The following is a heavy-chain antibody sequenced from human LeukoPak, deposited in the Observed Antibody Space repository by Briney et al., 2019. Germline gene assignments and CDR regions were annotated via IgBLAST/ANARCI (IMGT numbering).Heavy chain of an antibody. CDR2: INHSGST. CDR3: ARGGGFFFQTSSVAFDI. Sequence: GSLRLSCAASRFTFSSFAINWVRQAPGKGLEWIGEINHSGSTNYNPSLKSRVTISVDTSKNQFSLKLSSVTAADTAVYYCARGGGFFFQTSSVAFDIWGQGTMVTVSS. CDR1: RFTFSSFA. J-gene: IGHJ3*02. D-gene: IGHD2-2*01. V-gene: IGHV4-34*01.